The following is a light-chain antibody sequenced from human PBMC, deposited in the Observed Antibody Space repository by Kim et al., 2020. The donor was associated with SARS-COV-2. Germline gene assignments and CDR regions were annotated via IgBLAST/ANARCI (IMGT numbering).Light chain of an antibody. CDR3: AASDDSLNGPV. CDR2: SNN. J-gene: IGLJ3*02. Sequence: GQRVTNFCSGSSSNTVTITVNGYQQLPGTASKLLIYSNNQRPSGVPDRFSVSTSGTSASLAIRGLQSEDEADYYCAASDDSLNGPVFGGGTQLTVL. V-gene: IGLV1-44*01. CDR1: SSNTVTIT.